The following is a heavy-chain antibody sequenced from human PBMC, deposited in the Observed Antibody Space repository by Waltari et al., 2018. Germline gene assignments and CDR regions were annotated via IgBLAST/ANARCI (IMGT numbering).Heavy chain of an antibody. D-gene: IGHD3-16*02. CDR1: GGSFSGYY. J-gene: IGHJ6*02. Sequence: QVQLQQWGAGLLKPSETLSLTCAVYGGSFSGYYWSWIRQPPGKGLEWIGEINHSGSTNYNPSLKRRVTISVDTSKNKFSLKLSSVTAADTAVYYCARGPNYVWGSYRFGGMDVWGQGTTVTVSS. CDR2: INHSGST. V-gene: IGHV4-34*01. CDR3: ARGPNYVWGSYRFGGMDV.